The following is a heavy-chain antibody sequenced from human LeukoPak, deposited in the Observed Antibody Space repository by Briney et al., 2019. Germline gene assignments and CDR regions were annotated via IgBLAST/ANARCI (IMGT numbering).Heavy chain of an antibody. J-gene: IGHJ4*02. V-gene: IGHV3-23*01. CDR1: GFTFSNYA. Sequence: GGSLRRSCAASGFTFSNYAMNWVRQAPGKGLEWVAVLIGSSGATDYADSVKGRFTISRDNSKNTLFLQMNSLRAEDTAIYYCAKGAYDYIEIAYFDYWSQGALVTVSS. CDR3: AKGAYDYIEIAYFDY. CDR2: LIGSSGAT. D-gene: IGHD5-12*01.